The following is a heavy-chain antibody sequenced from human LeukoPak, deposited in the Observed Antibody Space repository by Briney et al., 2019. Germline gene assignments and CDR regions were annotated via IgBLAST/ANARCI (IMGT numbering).Heavy chain of an antibody. V-gene: IGHV4-4*07. CDR2: IYTSGST. J-gene: IGHJ3*02. Sequence: SETLSLTCTVSGGSISSYYWSWIRQPAGKGLEWIGRIYTSGSTNYNPSLKSRVTISVDTSKNQFSLKLSSVTAADTAVYYCASPKYTGAFDIWGQGTMVTVSS. CDR3: ASPKYTGAFDI. CDR1: GGSISSYY. D-gene: IGHD3-10*01.